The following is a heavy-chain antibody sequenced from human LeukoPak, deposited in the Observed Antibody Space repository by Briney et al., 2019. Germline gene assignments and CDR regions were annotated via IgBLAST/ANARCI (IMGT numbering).Heavy chain of an antibody. CDR1: GFTFSSYW. V-gene: IGHV3-7*03. CDR2: IKQDGSEK. CDR3: ARKAYGLDV. Sequence: GGSLRLSCAPSGFTFSSYWMSWVRQAPGKGLEWVANIKQDGSEKYYVDSVKGRFTISRDNAKNSLYLQMNSLRAEDTAVNYCARKAYGLDVWGKGTTVTVSS. J-gene: IGHJ6*04.